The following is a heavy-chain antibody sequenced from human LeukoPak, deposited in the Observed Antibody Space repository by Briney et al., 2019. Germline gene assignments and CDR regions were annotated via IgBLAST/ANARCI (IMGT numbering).Heavy chain of an antibody. Sequence: ASVEVSCKASGYTFTSYYIHWVRQAPGQGPEWVGIINPSSAYTTYSQKFQGRVTMTRDTSTSTVYMELSSLTSEDTAVYYCARDRNSGSYCSDYWGQGTLVTVSS. CDR3: ARDRNSGSYCSDY. CDR2: INPSSAYT. V-gene: IGHV1-46*01. CDR1: GYTFTSYY. D-gene: IGHD1-26*01. J-gene: IGHJ4*02.